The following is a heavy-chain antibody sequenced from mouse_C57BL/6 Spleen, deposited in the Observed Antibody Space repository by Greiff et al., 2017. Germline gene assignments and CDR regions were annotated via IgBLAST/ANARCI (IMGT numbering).Heavy chain of an antibody. V-gene: IGHV1-67*01. Sequence: QVQLKESGPELVRPGVSVKISCKGSGYTFTDYAMHWVKQSHAKSLEWIGVISTYYGDASYNQKFKDKATMTVDKSSSTAYMELARLTSEDSAVYYCAHLRRSYWYFDVWGTGTTVTVSS. CDR3: AHLRRSYWYFDV. J-gene: IGHJ1*03. CDR1: GYTFTDYA. CDR2: ISTYYGDA. D-gene: IGHD2-12*01.